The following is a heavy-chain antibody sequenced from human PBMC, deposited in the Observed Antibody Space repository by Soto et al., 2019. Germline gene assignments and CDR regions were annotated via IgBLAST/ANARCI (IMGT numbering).Heavy chain of an antibody. CDR2: ISYDGSNK. Sequence: QVQLVESGGGVVQPGRSLRLSCAASGFTFSSYGMHWVRQAPGKGLEWVAVISYDGSNKYYADSVKGRFTISRDNSKNTLYLQMNSLRAEDTAVYYCAKSNTGAPYGFFDIWGQGTMVTVSS. CDR1: GFTFSSYG. J-gene: IGHJ3*02. D-gene: IGHD3-10*01. V-gene: IGHV3-30*18. CDR3: AKSNTGAPYGFFDI.